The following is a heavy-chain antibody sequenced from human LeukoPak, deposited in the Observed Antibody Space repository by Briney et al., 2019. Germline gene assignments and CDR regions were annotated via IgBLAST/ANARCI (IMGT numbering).Heavy chain of an antibody. V-gene: IGHV3-53*01. CDR3: ARNGDGSGSYSDY. D-gene: IGHD3-10*01. CDR1: GFTVSSNY. CDR2: IYSGGST. Sequence: GGSLRLSCAASGFTVSSNYMSWVRQAPGKGLEWVSVIYSGGSTYYADSVKGRFTISRDNSKNTLYLQMNSLRAEDTAVYYCARNGDGSGSYSDYWGQGTLVTVSS. J-gene: IGHJ4*02.